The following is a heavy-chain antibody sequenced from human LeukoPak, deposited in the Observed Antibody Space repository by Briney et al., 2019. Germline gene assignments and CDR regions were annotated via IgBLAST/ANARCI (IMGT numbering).Heavy chain of an antibody. V-gene: IGHV1-8*03. CDR1: GYTFTSYD. CDR2: MNPNSGNT. CDR3: ARAQLTGEFDAFDI. Sequence: ASVKVSCKASGYTFTSYDINWVRQATGQGLEWMGWMNPNSGNTGYAQKFQGRVTITRNTSISTAYMELSSLRSEDTAVYYCARAQLTGEFDAFDIWGQGTMVTVSS. J-gene: IGHJ3*02. D-gene: IGHD7-27*01.